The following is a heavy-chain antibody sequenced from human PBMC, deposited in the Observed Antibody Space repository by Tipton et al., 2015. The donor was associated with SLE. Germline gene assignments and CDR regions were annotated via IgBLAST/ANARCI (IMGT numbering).Heavy chain of an antibody. Sequence: GLVKPSETLSLTCAVYGGSFSGYYWSWIRQPPGKGLEWIGEINHSGSTNYNPSLKSRVTISVDTSKNQFSLKLSSVTAADTAVYYCARAGILTGYYPCFDHWGQGNLVTVSS. CDR3: ARAGILTGYYPCFDH. V-gene: IGHV4-34*01. CDR2: INHSGST. CDR1: GGSFSGYY. D-gene: IGHD3-9*01. J-gene: IGHJ4*02.